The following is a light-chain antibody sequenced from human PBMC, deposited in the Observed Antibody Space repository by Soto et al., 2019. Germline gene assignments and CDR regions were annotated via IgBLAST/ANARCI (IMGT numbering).Light chain of an antibody. Sequence: IVITQSPATLAVSPGGRATLSCRASQTISGTLAWYQQKPGQAPRLLIHGASTRAPGFPARFSGSGSGTDFTLTISSLQSEDVAVYYCQQYDNWPWTFGQGTKVDIK. CDR2: GAS. CDR1: QTISGT. CDR3: QQYDNWPWT. J-gene: IGKJ1*01. V-gene: IGKV3-15*01.